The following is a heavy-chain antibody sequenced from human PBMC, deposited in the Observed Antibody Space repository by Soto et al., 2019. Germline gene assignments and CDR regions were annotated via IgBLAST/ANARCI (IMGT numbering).Heavy chain of an antibody. D-gene: IGHD1-26*01. CDR1: GGTFSSYA. Sequence: QVQLVQSGAEVKKPGSSVKVSCKASGGTFSSYAISWVRQAPGQGLEWMGGIIPIFGTANYAQKFQGRVTITEDESTSTAYMELSSLRSEDTAVYYCARDAPRPNSGSYYVDYYYYGMDVWGQGTTVTVSS. J-gene: IGHJ6*02. CDR2: IIPIFGTA. CDR3: ARDAPRPNSGSYYVDYYYYGMDV. V-gene: IGHV1-69*01.